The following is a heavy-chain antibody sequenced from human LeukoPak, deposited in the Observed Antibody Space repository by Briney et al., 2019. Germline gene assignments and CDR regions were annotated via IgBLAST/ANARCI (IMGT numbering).Heavy chain of an antibody. D-gene: IGHD3-10*01. V-gene: IGHV4-39*01. CDR2: IYYSETT. Sequence: PSETLSLTCTVSGGSISSSCYYWGWIRQPPGKGLEWIGSIYYSETTYYNPSLKSRVTISVDTSKNQFSLRLSSVTAADTAVYYCARQRYYGSGSYSLNWFDPWGQGTLVTVSS. CDR1: GGSISSSCYY. CDR3: ARQRYYGSGSYSLNWFDP. J-gene: IGHJ5*02.